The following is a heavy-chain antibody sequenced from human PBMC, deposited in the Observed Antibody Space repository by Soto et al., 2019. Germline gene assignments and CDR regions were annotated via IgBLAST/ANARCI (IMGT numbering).Heavy chain of an antibody. CDR2: IYYSGST. CDR1: GVSISSGGYY. V-gene: IGHV4-31*03. Sequence: QVQLQESGPGLVKPSQTLSLTCTVSGVSISSGGYYWSWIRQHPGKGLEWIGYIYYSGSTYYNPSLKSRVTISVDTSKNQFSLKLSSVTAADTAVYYFARGGRRSPGMDVWGQGTTVTVSS. D-gene: IGHD3-16*01. CDR3: ARGGRRSPGMDV. J-gene: IGHJ6*02.